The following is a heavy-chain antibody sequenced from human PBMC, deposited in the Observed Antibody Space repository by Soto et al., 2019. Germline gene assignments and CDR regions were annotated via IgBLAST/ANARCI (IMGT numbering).Heavy chain of an antibody. CDR2: LWFDGSNE. Sequence: GGSLRVSWGGSGGPFRRCCMHGCRLAPGKELEWVAVLWFDGSNEYYADSVQGRFTISRDNSKNTLYLQMDSLRAEDTAVYYCAKVLYASDSFDSEDAPYRMDVRARRSTVTVSS. D-gene: IGHD3-10*01. CDR3: AKVLYASDSFDSEDAPYRMDV. V-gene: IGHV3-33*06. CDR1: GGPFRRCC. J-gene: IGHJ6*01.